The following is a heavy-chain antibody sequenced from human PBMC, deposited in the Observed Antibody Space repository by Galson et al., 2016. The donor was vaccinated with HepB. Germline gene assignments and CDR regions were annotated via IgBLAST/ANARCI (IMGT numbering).Heavy chain of an antibody. CDR2: IGTAGDT. V-gene: IGHV3-13*01. J-gene: IGHJ6*04. Sequence: SLRLSCAASGLTFSRCDMHWVRQATGKGLEWVSAIGTAGDTYYPGSVRGRFTISRENAKNSLYLQMNRLTAGDTAVYYCARGEFDCSGGTCHYYGLDVWGKGITVTVSS. CDR3: ARGEFDCSGGTCHYYGLDV. D-gene: IGHD2-15*01. CDR1: GLTFSRCD.